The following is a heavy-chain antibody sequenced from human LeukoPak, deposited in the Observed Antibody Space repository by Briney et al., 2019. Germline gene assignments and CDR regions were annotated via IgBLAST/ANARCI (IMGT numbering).Heavy chain of an antibody. CDR1: GGSISSGDYY. D-gene: IGHD3-22*01. Sequence: SQTLSLTCTVSGGSISSGDYYWSWIRQPPGKGLEWIGYIYYSGSTYYNPSLKSRVTISVDTSKNQFSLKLSSVTAADTAVYYCVREVLSMIEVGYFDSWGQGTLVTVSS. V-gene: IGHV4-30-4*01. J-gene: IGHJ4*02. CDR2: IYYSGST. CDR3: VREVLSMIEVGYFDS.